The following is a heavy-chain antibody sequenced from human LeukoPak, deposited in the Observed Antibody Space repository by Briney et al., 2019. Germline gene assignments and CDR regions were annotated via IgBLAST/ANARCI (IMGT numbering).Heavy chain of an antibody. J-gene: IGHJ4*02. V-gene: IGHV3-11*05. CDR3: ARDFSGSGTLDY. CDR1: CVTFSDYY. D-gene: IGHD3-10*01. Sequence: GGSLRLSCAASCVTFSDYYMSCIGQAPGKGLEWVSYISSSSSYTNYADSVKGRFTISRDNAKNSLYLQMNSLRAEDTAVYYCARDFSGSGTLDYWGQGTLVTVSS. CDR2: ISSSSSYT.